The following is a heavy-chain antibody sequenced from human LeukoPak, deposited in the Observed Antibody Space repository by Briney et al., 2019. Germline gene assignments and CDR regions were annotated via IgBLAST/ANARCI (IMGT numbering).Heavy chain of an antibody. CDR3: ARDRYYDSGGYYYNDY. J-gene: IGHJ4*02. CDR1: GYTFTSYG. CDR2: ISAYNGNT. Sequence: ASVKVPCKASGYTFTSYGISWVRQAPGQGLEWMGWISAYNGNTNYAQKLQGRVTMTTDTSTSTAYMELRSLRSDDTAVYYCARDRYYDSGGYYYNDYWGQGTLVTVSS. V-gene: IGHV1-18*01. D-gene: IGHD3-22*01.